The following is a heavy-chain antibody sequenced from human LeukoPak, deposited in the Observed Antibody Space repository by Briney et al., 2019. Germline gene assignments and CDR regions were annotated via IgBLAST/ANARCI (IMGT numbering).Heavy chain of an antibody. CDR1: GFTFSSYG. CDR2: IGGSGVTT. V-gene: IGHV3-23*01. J-gene: IGHJ4*02. CDR3: AKLGNDDFC. Sequence: GGSLRLSCAASGFTFSSYGMSWVGQAPGKCLEWVSSIGGSGVTTYYADSVKGRFTISRDNSKSTLYLQLNSLRAEDPAVYYCAKLGNDDFCWGQGTLVTVSS. D-gene: IGHD2-21*02.